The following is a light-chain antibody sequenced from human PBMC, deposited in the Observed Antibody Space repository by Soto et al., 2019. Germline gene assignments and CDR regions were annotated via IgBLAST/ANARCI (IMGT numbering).Light chain of an antibody. CDR3: QQSYSSPYT. V-gene: IGKV1-39*01. Sequence: DIQVTQSPSSLSASVGDRVTITCRASQSINSYLNWYQQKPGKAPKLLIYAAFTLQSGAPSRFRGSGSGTDFTLTISNLQPEDFATYFCQQSYSSPYTFGQGTKVEIK. CDR1: QSINSY. CDR2: AAF. J-gene: IGKJ2*01.